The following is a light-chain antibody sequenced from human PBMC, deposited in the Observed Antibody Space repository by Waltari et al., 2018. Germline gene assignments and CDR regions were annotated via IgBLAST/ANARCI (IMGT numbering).Light chain of an antibody. CDR1: QSISSW. Sequence: DIQMTQSPSTLSASVGDRVTITCRASQSISSWLAWYQQKPGTAPKLLIYKASSLESGVPSRFSGSGSGTEFTLTISSLQPDDFATYYCQQYNSYPLTFGGWTKVEIK. J-gene: IGKJ4*01. CDR2: KAS. V-gene: IGKV1-5*03. CDR3: QQYNSYPLT.